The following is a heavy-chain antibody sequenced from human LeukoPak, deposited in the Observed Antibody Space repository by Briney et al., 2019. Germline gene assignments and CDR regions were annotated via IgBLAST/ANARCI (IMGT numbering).Heavy chain of an antibody. CDR2: IYSGGST. V-gene: IGHV3-66*01. D-gene: IGHD3-22*01. CDR1: GFTVSSNY. CDR3: ASGPRYYYDSSGPNWFDP. J-gene: IGHJ5*02. Sequence: GGSLRLSCAASGFTVSSNYMSWVRQAPGKGLEWVSVIYSGGSTYYADSVKGRFTISRDNSKNTLYLQMNSLRAEDTAVYYRASGPRYYYDSSGPNWFDPWGQGTLVTVSS.